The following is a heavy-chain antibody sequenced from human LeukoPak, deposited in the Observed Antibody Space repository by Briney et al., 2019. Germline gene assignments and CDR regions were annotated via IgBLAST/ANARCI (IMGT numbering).Heavy chain of an antibody. CDR1: GGTFSSYA. D-gene: IGHD3-10*01. Sequence: SVKVSCKASGGTFSSYAISWVRQAPGQGLEWMGGINPIFGTANYAQKFQGRVTITTDESTSTACMELSSLRSEDTAVYYCATTGGFGELLSSYYYYMDVWGKGTTVTVSS. CDR2: INPIFGTA. CDR3: ATTGGFGELLSSYYYYMDV. J-gene: IGHJ6*03. V-gene: IGHV1-69*05.